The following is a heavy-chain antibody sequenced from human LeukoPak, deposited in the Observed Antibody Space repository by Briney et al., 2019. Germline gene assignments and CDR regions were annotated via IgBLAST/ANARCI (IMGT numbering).Heavy chain of an antibody. J-gene: IGHJ4*02. CDR1: GGSISSYY. V-gene: IGHV4-59*08. CDR2: IYYSGST. Sequence: SSETLSLTCTVSGGSISSYYWSWIRQPPGKGLEWIGYIYYSGSTNYNPSLKSRVTISVDTSKNQFSLKLSSVTAADTAVYYCARVGAYSSGYYSLDYWGQGTLVTVSS. D-gene: IGHD3-22*01. CDR3: ARVGAYSSGYYSLDY.